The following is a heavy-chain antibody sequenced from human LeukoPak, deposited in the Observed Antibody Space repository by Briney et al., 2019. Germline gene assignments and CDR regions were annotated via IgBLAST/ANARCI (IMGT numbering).Heavy chain of an antibody. CDR2: ISSSGSTI. J-gene: IGHJ4*02. Sequence: GGSLRLSCAASGFTFSSYEMNWVRQAPGKGLEWVSYISSSGSTIYYADSVKDRFTISRDNAKNSLYLQMNSLRAEDTAVYYCARDRPENYGDYRPCDYWGQGTLVSVSS. CDR1: GFTFSSYE. CDR3: ARDRPENYGDYRPCDY. V-gene: IGHV3-48*03. D-gene: IGHD4-17*01.